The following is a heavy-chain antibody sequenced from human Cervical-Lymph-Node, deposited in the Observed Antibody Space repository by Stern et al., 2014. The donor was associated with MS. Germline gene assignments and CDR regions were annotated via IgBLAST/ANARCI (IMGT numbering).Heavy chain of an antibody. CDR2: ISYDGSNK. D-gene: IGHD6-6*01. V-gene: IGHV3-30*04. Sequence: MQLVESGGGVVQPGRSLRLSCAASGFTFSSYAMHWVRQAPGKGLEWVAVISYDGSNKYYADSVKGRFTISRDNSKNTLYLQMNSLRAEDTAVYYCAREGIDSSLFDYWGQGTLVTVSS. J-gene: IGHJ4*02. CDR3: AREGIDSSLFDY. CDR1: GFTFSSYA.